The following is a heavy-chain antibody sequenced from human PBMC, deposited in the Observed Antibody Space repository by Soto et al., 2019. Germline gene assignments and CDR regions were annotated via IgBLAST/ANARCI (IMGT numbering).Heavy chain of an antibody. V-gene: IGHV3-23*01. D-gene: IGHD2-15*01. CDR2: ISGSGGST. CDR3: AIQRSGVVY. Sequence: PGGSLRLSCAASGFTFSSYAMSWVRQAPGKGLEWVSAISGSGGSTYYADSVKGRFTISRDNSKNTLYLQMNSLKSDDTAVYYCAIQRSGVVYWGQGTLVTVSS. J-gene: IGHJ4*02. CDR1: GFTFSSYA.